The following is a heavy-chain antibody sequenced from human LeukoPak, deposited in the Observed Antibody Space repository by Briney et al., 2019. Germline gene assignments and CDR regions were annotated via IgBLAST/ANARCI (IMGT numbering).Heavy chain of an antibody. D-gene: IGHD3-22*01. CDR1: GFTFSSYS. CDR2: ISSSSYI. V-gene: IGHV3-21*01. J-gene: IGHJ4*02. CDR3: ASVGSSGYHDY. Sequence: GGSLRLSCAASGFTFSSYSMNWVRQAPGKGLEWVSSISSSSYIYYADSVKGRFTISRDNAKNSLYLQMNSLRAEDTAVYYCASVGSSGYHDYWGQGTLVTVSS.